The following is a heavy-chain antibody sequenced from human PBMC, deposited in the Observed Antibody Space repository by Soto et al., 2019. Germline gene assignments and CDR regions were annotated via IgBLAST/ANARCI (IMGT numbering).Heavy chain of an antibody. V-gene: IGHV3-23*01. CDR3: AKDGRSSSWQLKGRGY. D-gene: IGHD6-13*01. J-gene: IGHJ4*02. CDR2: ISGSGGST. Sequence: PGGSLRLSCAASGFTFSSYAMSWVRQAPGKGLEWVSAISGSGGSTYYADSVKGRFTISRDNSKNTLYLQMNSLRAEDTAVYYCAKDGRSSSWQLKGRGYWGQGTLVTVSS. CDR1: GFTFSSYA.